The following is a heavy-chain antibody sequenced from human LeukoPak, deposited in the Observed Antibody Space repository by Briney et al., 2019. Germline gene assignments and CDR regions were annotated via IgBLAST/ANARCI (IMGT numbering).Heavy chain of an antibody. V-gene: IGHV1-18*01. Sequence: ASVKVSCKASGYTFTSYGISWVRQAPGQGLEWMGWISAYNGNTNYAQKLQGRVTMTTDTSTSTAYMELRSLRSDDTAVYYCAREELYCSGGSCSLDYWGQGTLVTVSS. D-gene: IGHD2-15*01. J-gene: IGHJ4*02. CDR2: ISAYNGNT. CDR1: GYTFTSYG. CDR3: AREELYCSGGSCSLDY.